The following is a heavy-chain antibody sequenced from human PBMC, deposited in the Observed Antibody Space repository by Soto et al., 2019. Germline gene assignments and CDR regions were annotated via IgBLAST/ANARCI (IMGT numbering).Heavy chain of an antibody. V-gene: IGHV3-33*01. J-gene: IGHJ4*02. CDR1: GFTFSSYG. CDR2: IWDDGSNK. D-gene: IGHD2-8*01. CDR3: ARDGCTNGVCEDFDY. Sequence: GGSLRLSCAASGFTFSSYGMHWVRQAPGKGLEWVAVIWDDGSNKYYADSVKGRFTISRDNSKNTLYLQMNSLRAEDTAVYYCARDGCTNGVCEDFDYWGQGTLVTVSS.